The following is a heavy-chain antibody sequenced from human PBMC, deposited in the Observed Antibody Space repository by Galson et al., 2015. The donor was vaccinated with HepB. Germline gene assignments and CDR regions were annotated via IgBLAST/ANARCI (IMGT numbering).Heavy chain of an antibody. J-gene: IGHJ4*02. CDR2: ISPDGSYR. CDR3: AKDVYSWGAVGTIDY. D-gene: IGHD6-13*01. CDR1: GFNFNDYA. Sequence: LRLSCAASGFNFNDYAMHWVRQAPGKGLEWLAAISPDGSYRPYADSVKGRFTISRDNSDNTLSLQMNSLRPEDTAIYYCAKDVYSWGAVGTIDYWGRGTLVTVSS. V-gene: IGHV3-30*18.